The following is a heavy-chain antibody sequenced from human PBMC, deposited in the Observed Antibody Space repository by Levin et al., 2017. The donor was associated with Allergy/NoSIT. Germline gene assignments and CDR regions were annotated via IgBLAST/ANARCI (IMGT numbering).Heavy chain of an antibody. Sequence: GGSLRLSCAASGFTFSSYSMNWVRQAPGKGLGWVSYISSSSSTIYYADSVKGRFTISRDNAKNSLYLQMNSLRDEDTAVYYCAREANDYGDYFDYWGQGTLVTVSS. J-gene: IGHJ4*02. CDR2: ISSSSSTI. CDR3: AREANDYGDYFDY. D-gene: IGHD4-17*01. CDR1: GFTFSSYS. V-gene: IGHV3-48*02.